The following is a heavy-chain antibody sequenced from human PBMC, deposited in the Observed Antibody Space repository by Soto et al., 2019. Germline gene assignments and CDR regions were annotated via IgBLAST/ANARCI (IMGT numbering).Heavy chain of an antibody. Sequence: GGSLRLSCAASGFTFDDYAMYWVRQAPGKGLEWVSGISWNSNNIGYADSVKGRFAISRDNAKNSLYLQMNSLRAEDTAFYYCAKGSSSGWYKLFDYWGQGILVTVSS. D-gene: IGHD6-19*01. V-gene: IGHV3-9*01. CDR2: ISWNSNNI. J-gene: IGHJ4*02. CDR1: GFTFDDYA. CDR3: AKGSSSGWYKLFDY.